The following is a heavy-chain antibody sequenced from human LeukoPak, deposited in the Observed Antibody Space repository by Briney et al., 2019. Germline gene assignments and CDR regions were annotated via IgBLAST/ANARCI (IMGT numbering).Heavy chain of an antibody. CDR2: ISLSTTSI. V-gene: IGHV3-48*04. J-gene: IGHJ4*02. Sequence: GGSVRLSCAASGFTFSSYNMNWVRQAPGKGLEWVSYISLSTTSIYYADSVKGRFTISRDNAKNSLYLQMNSLRAEDTAVYYCAREPTYSSSWHTTCDYWGQGTLVTVSS. D-gene: IGHD6-13*01. CDR3: AREPTYSSSWHTTCDY. CDR1: GFTFSSYN.